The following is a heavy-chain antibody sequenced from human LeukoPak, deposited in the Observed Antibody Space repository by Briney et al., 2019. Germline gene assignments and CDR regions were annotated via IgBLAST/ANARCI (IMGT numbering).Heavy chain of an antibody. D-gene: IGHD4-23*01. J-gene: IGHJ3*02. CDR1: GFTFSSYA. V-gene: IGHV3-23*01. Sequence: GGSLRLSCAASGFTFSSYAMSWVRQAPGKGLEGVSAISGSGGSTFYADSVKGRFTLSRDNSKNTLYLQMTSLRAGDTAVYYCAPPASPVVGIWGQGTMVTVSS. CDR3: APPASPVVGI. CDR2: ISGSGGST.